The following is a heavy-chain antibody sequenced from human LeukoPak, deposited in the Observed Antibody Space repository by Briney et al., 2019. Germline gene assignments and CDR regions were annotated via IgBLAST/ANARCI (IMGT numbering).Heavy chain of an antibody. J-gene: IGHJ6*03. Sequence: ASVKVSCKASGGTFSSYAISWVRQATGQGLEWMGWMNPNSGNTGYAQKFQGRVTMTRNTSISTAYMELSSLRSEDTAVYYCARGGLSYDSSGYYYESYYYYMDVWGKGTTVTVSS. CDR2: MNPNSGNT. CDR1: GGTFSSYA. CDR3: ARGGLSYDSSGYYYESYYYYMDV. D-gene: IGHD3-22*01. V-gene: IGHV1-8*02.